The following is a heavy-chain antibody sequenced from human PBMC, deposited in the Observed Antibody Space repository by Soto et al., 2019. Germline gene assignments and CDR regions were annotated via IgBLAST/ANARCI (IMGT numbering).Heavy chain of an antibody. CDR3: ARHAGYSSGWTRYYYYYMDV. J-gene: IGHJ6*03. CDR1: GYSFTSYW. CDR2: IYPGDSDT. D-gene: IGHD6-19*01. V-gene: IGHV5-51*01. Sequence: GESLKISCKGSGYSFTSYWIGWVRQMPGKGLEWMGIIYPGDSDTRYSPSFQGQVTISADKSISTAYLQWSSLKASDTAMYYCARHAGYSSGWTRYYYYYMDVWGKGTTVTVSS.